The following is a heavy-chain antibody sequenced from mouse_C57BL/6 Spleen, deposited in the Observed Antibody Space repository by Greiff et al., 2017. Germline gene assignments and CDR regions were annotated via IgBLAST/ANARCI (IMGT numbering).Heavy chain of an antibody. CDR1: GFTFSDYG. Sequence: EVKLVESGGGLVKPGGSLKLSCAASGFTFSDYGMHWVRQAPEKGLEWVAYISSGSSTIYYADTVKGRFTISRDNAKNTLFLQMTSLRSEDTAMYYCAREIGYNGSSVYYFDYWGQGTTLTVSS. CDR3: AREIGYNGSSVYYFDY. CDR2: ISSGSSTI. J-gene: IGHJ2*01. V-gene: IGHV5-17*01. D-gene: IGHD1-1*01.